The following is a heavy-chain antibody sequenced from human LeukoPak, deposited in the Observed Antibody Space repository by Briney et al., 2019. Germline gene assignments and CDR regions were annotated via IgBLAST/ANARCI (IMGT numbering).Heavy chain of an antibody. CDR1: GGSFNSYY. V-gene: IGHV4-59*01. J-gene: IGHJ4*02. CDR3: ARGPTKNYFDY. Sequence: SETLSLTCTVSGGSFNSYYWSWIRQPPGKGLEWIGYIYYSGSTNYNPSLKSRVTISIDMSKNQFSLKLRSVTAADTAEYYCARGPTKNYFDYWGQGTLVTVSS. CDR2: IYYSGST.